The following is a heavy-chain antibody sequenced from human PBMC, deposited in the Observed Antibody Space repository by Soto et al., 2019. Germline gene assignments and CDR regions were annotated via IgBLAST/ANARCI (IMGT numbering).Heavy chain of an antibody. CDR1: GGSIGDYF. CDR2: IYYSGRT. Sequence: PSETLSLACTLAGGSIGDYFWSWVRQPPGKGLEWLGYIYYSGRTNYTPSLKSRVSISVDTSKNHSSLQLRSVTAADTAVYYCARVGGDDFGDSGGFDYWGQGPLVTVSS. J-gene: IGHJ4*02. V-gene: IGHV4-59*01. D-gene: IGHD4-17*01. CDR3: ARVGGDDFGDSGGFDY.